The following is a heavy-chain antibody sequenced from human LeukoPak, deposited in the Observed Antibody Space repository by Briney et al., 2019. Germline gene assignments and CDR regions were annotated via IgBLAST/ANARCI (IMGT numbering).Heavy chain of an antibody. D-gene: IGHD4-23*01. CDR3: TRTVNSASDF. CDR2: ISKDGNNQ. J-gene: IGHJ4*02. CDR1: GITFNSYV. Sequence: PGRSLRLSCAASGITFNSYVFHWVRQAPGKGLEWVAVISKDGNNQYYADSVKGRFTISRDNAKTSLFLQMNSLRIDDTAMYYCTRTVNSASDFWGQGTLVTVSS. V-gene: IGHV3-30-3*01.